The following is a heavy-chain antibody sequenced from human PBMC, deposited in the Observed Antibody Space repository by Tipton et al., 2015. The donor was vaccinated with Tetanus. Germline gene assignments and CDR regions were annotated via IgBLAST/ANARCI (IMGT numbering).Heavy chain of an antibody. J-gene: IGHJ4*02. Sequence: SLRLSCAASGMTLSYFAMSWVRQAPGKGLEWVSGISGSGDRIFYADSVKGRFTISRDNAKNTVYLQMSSLRAEDTAVYFCARENFYALDYWGQGTLVTVSS. CDR2: ISGSGDRI. V-gene: IGHV3-23*01. CDR3: ARENFYALDY. CDR1: GMTLSYFA. D-gene: IGHD2/OR15-2a*01.